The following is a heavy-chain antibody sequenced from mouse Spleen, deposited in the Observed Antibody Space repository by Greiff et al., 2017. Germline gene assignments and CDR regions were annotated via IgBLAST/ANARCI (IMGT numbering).Heavy chain of an antibody. CDR1: GYTFTDYN. Sequence: VQLQQSGPELVKPGASVKIPCKASGYTFTDYNMDWVKQSHGKSLEWIGDINPNNGGTIYNQKFKGKATLTVDKSSSTAYMELRSLTSEDTAVYYCARSHYYGSSYIFDYWGQGTTLTVSS. CDR3: ARSHYYGSSYIFDY. D-gene: IGHD1-1*01. V-gene: IGHV1-18*01. CDR2: INPNNGGT. J-gene: IGHJ2*01.